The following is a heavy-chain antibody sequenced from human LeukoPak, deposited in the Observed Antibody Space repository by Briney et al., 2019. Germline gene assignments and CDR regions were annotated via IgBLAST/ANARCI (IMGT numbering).Heavy chain of an antibody. CDR2: IKQDGSEK. V-gene: IGHV3-7*01. CDR3: ARVFDYYDSSGYLW. D-gene: IGHD3-22*01. CDR1: GFTFSSYW. J-gene: IGHJ4*02. Sequence: PGGSLRLSCAASGFTFSSYWMSWVRHAPGKGLEWVANIKQDGSEKYYVDSVKGRFTISRDNAKNSLYLQMNSLKAEDTAVYYCARVFDYYDSSGYLWWGQGTLVTVSS.